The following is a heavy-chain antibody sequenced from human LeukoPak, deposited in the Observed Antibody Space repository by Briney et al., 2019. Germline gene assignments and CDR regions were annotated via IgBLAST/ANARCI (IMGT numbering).Heavy chain of an antibody. CDR3: AREGDRDWYFDL. V-gene: IGHV4-30-4*01. D-gene: IGHD2-21*02. Sequence: SQTLSLTCTVSGGSISSGDYYWSWIRQPPGKGLEWIGYIYYSGSTYYNPSLKSRVTISVDTSKNQFSLKLSSVTAADTAVYYCAREGDRDWYFDLRGRGTLVTVSS. CDR1: GGSISSGDYY. J-gene: IGHJ2*01. CDR2: IYYSGST.